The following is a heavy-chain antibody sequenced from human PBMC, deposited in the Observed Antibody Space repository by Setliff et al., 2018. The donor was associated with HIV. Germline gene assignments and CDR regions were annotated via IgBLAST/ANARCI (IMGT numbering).Heavy chain of an antibody. D-gene: IGHD7-27*01. J-gene: IGHJ4*02. Sequence: GPPVKVSCKASGGTFNTYSMNWVRQAPGQGLEWMGGIIPFFRTTNYAQKFQGRVTVTADISTSTAYMELRSLRSDDTAVYYCARDKTGDLWYFDSWGQGTLVTVSS. CDR3: ARDKTGDLWYFDS. CDR2: IIPFFRTT. V-gene: IGHV1-69*06. CDR1: GGTFNTYS.